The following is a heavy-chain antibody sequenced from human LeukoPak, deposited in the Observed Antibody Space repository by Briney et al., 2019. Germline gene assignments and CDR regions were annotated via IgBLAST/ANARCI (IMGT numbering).Heavy chain of an antibody. D-gene: IGHD6-13*01. J-gene: IGHJ4*02. V-gene: IGHV3-23*01. Sequence: GGSLRLSCAASGFTFSNYAMSWVRQAPGKGLQWVSIISGSGGSTDYADSVKGRFTISRDNSKNTLYLQMNSLRAEDTAVYYCARAGFGSSKDYWGQGTLVTVSS. CDR1: GFTFSNYA. CDR3: ARAGFGSSKDY. CDR2: ISGSGGST.